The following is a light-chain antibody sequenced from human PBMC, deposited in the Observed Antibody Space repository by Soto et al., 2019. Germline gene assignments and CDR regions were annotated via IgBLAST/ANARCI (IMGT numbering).Light chain of an antibody. CDR3: QQYDNWPPWT. J-gene: IGKJ1*01. CDR1: QSIGIN. V-gene: IGKV3-15*01. Sequence: EIVMTQSPASLSVSPGERVTLSCRASQSIGINVAWYQQKPGQAPGLLIYGASTRATGIPARFSGSGSGTEFTLSISSLQSEDSAVYHCQQYDNWPPWTFGQGTKVEIK. CDR2: GAS.